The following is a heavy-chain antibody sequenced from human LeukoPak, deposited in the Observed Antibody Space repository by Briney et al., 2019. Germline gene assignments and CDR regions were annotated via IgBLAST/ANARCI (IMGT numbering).Heavy chain of an antibody. V-gene: IGHV4-38-2*01. CDR2: IYHSGST. CDR1: GYSISSGYY. D-gene: IGHD2-8*01. J-gene: IGHJ4*02. Sequence: PSETLSLTCAVSGYSISSGYYWGWIRQPPGKGLEWIGSIYHSGSTYYNPSLKSRVTISVDTSKNQFSLKPSSVTAADTAVYYCARLLMVYERYFDYWGQGTLVTVSS. CDR3: ARLLMVYERYFDY.